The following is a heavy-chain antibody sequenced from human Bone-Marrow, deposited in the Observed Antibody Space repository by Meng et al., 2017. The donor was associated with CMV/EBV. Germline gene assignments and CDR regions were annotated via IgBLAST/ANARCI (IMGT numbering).Heavy chain of an antibody. Sequence: ASVKVSCKASGYTFTGYYMHWVRQAPGQGLEWMGWINPNSGGTNYAQKFQGRVSMTRDTSISTAYMELSRLRSDDTAVYYCALLSGGHIVVVIGYWGQGTLVTFPS. CDR3: ALLSGGHIVVVIGY. CDR2: INPNSGGT. D-gene: IGHD2-21*01. V-gene: IGHV1-2*02. CDR1: GYTFTGYY. J-gene: IGHJ4*02.